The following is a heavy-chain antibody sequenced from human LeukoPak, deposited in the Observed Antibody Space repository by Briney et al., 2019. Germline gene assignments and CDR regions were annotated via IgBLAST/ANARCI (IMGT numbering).Heavy chain of an antibody. CDR3: ARVSPQLWVFDY. Sequence: SETLSLTCTVSGGSISSYYWSWIRQAAGKGLEWIGRIYTSGSTNYNPSLKSRVTMSVDTSKNQFSLKLSSVTAADTAVYYCARVSPQLWVFDYWGQGTLVTVSS. V-gene: IGHV4-4*07. J-gene: IGHJ4*02. D-gene: IGHD5-18*01. CDR1: GGSISSYY. CDR2: IYTSGST.